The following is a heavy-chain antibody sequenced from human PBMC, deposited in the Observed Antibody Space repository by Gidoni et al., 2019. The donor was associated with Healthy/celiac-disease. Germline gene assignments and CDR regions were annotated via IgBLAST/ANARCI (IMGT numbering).Heavy chain of an antibody. CDR2: IYPGDSDT. Sequence: EVQLVQSGAEVTKPGESLKISCKGSGYSFTSYWIGWVRQMPGKGLEWMGIIYPGDSDTRYSPSFQGQVTISADKSISTAYLQWSSLKASDTAMYYCARQGLLWFGGHKHNWFDPWGQGTLVTVSS. J-gene: IGHJ5*02. CDR3: ARQGLLWFGGHKHNWFDP. V-gene: IGHV5-51*01. D-gene: IGHD3-10*01. CDR1: GYSFTSYW.